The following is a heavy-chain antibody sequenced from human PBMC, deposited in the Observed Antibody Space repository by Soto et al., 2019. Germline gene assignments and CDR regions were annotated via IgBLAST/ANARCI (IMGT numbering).Heavy chain of an antibody. Sequence: SETLSLTCAVYDGSLSSGGYSWGWIRQPPGKGLEWIGYIYHSGSTYYNPSLKSRVTISVDRSKNQFSLKLSSVTAADTAVYYCARAPITMIVPDFFYYWGQGTLDLVSS. CDR1: DGSLSSGGYS. V-gene: IGHV4-30-2*01. CDR3: ARAPITMIVPDFFYY. CDR2: IYHSGST. D-gene: IGHD3-22*01. J-gene: IGHJ4*02.